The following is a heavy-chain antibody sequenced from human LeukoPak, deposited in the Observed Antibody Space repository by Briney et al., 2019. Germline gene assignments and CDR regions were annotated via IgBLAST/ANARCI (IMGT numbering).Heavy chain of an antibody. V-gene: IGHV1-24*01. CDR3: ATLYYYGSGRAHNWFDP. J-gene: IGHJ5*02. CDR2: FDPEDGET. D-gene: IGHD3-10*01. Sequence: ASVKVSCKVSGYTLTELSMHWVRQAPGKGLEWMGGFDPEDGETIYAQKFQGRVTMTEDTSTDTAYMELSSLRSEDTAVYYCATLYYYGSGRAHNWFDPWGQGTLVTVSS. CDR1: GYTLTELS.